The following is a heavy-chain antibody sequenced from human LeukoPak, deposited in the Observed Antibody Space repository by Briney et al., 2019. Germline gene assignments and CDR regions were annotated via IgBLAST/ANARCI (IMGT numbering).Heavy chain of an antibody. J-gene: IGHJ4*02. V-gene: IGHV4-39*01. CDR2: IYYSGST. CDR3: ARGTVKYQLLYGWDYDY. CDR1: GGSISSSSYY. Sequence: PSETLSLTCTVSGGSISSSSYYWGWIRQPPGKGLEWIGSIYYSGSTYYNPSLKSRVTISVDTSKNQFSLKLSSVTAADTAVYYCARGTVKYQLLYGWDYDYWGQGTLVTVSS. D-gene: IGHD2-2*02.